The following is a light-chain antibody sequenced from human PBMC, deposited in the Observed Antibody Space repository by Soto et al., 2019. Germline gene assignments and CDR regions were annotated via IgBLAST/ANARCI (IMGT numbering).Light chain of an antibody. CDR2: GAS. J-gene: IGKJ1*01. V-gene: IGKV3-20*01. CDR1: QSVSSSY. CDR3: LQDINYPWT. Sequence: GVSQSPCTLSLSTGERATLSCRASQSVSSSYLAWYQQKPGQAPRLLIYGASSRATGIPDRFSGSGSGTDFTLTISRLEPEDSATYYCLQDINYPWTFAQGTKVDIK.